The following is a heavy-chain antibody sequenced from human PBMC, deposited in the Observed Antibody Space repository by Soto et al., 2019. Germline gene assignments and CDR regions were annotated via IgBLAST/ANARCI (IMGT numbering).Heavy chain of an antibody. D-gene: IGHD6-13*01. J-gene: IGHJ5*02. CDR2: ISGSGTST. CDR1: GFTFSSYA. Sequence: HPGGSLRLSCAASGFTFSSYAMSWVRQAPGKGLEWVSAISGSGTSTYYVDSVKGRFTISRDNSKNTLYLQMNSLRAEDTAVYFCATRPLGLKHSSGWYSWFDPWGQGTLVTVSS. V-gene: IGHV3-23*01. CDR3: ATRPLGLKHSSGWYSWFDP.